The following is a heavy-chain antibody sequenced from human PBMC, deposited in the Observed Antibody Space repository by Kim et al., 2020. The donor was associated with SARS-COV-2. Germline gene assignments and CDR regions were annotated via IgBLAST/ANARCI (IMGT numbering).Heavy chain of an antibody. CDR3: ARGGLGDAGGRLDP. V-gene: IGHV3-23*01. D-gene: IGHD1-26*01. CDR2: ISSDGAAT. J-gene: IGHJ5*02. CDR1: GFTFSNYP. Sequence: GGSLRLSCAASGFTFSNYPMTWVRQAPGKGLAWVATISSDGAATYYADSVGGRSTISRDNSKNTLYLQVNSLRAEDTAMYYCARGGLGDAGGRLDPWGQGTLVTVSS.